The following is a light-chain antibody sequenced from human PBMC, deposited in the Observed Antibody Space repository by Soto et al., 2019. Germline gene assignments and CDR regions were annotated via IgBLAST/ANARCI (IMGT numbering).Light chain of an antibody. CDR1: QIISNN. Sequence: EIVMTQSPATLSVSPGERATLSCRASQIISNNLAWYQQKPGQAPRLLIYGASTRATGIPARFSGSGSGTEFTLTISSLQPEDFAVYYCQQYNKWPPITFXPGTKVDI. V-gene: IGKV3-15*01. CDR3: QQYNKWPPIT. CDR2: GAS. J-gene: IGKJ3*01.